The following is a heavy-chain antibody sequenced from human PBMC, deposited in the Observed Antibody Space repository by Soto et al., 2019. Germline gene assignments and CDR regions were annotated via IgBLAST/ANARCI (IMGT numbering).Heavy chain of an antibody. Sequence: SVKVSCKASGYTFTNYFMHCLRQAPGQGLEWMGIINPSAGTTRFAQKFQDRVTMTRDTSTSTLYMGLSSLRSDDTAVYYCARGPHIAVDHYKKYYFDYWGQGTQVTVSS. V-gene: IGHV1-46*01. D-gene: IGHD2-15*01. J-gene: IGHJ4*02. CDR2: INPSAGTT. CDR3: ARGPHIAVDHYKKYYFDY. CDR1: GYTFTNYF.